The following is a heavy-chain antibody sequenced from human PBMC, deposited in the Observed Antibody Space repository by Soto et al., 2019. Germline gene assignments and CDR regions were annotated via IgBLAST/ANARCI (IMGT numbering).Heavy chain of an antibody. J-gene: IGHJ4*02. CDR3: AHGSCTSADCYPNPYLDY. CDR2: IYWDGDE. CDR1: GFSLSTSAKG. V-gene: IGHV2-5*02. D-gene: IGHD2-2*01. Sequence: QITLKESGPTLVKPTQTLTLTCTFSGFSLSTSAKGVGWIRQPPGKALEWLALIYWDGDERYSPSLKSRLTITKDTSKNQVVLTMTNMDPADTATYSCAHGSCTSADCYPNPYLDYWGQGILVTVSS.